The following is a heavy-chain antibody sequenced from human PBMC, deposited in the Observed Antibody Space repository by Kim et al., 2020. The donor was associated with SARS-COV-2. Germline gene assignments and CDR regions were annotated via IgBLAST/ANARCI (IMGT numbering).Heavy chain of an antibody. D-gene: IGHD3-16*01. CDR1: GGSLSNIH. CDR3: AGSYEGQGGRGY. V-gene: IGHV4-59*01. CDR2: ICDSGNT. J-gene: IGHJ4*02. Sequence: SETLSLTCTVSGGSLSNIHWSWIRQPPGKGLEWIGYICDSGNTKYNPSLNNRVTISIDTSRRHFSLRLTSVTTADTAVYFCAGSYEGQGGRGYWGQGTRLVVSS.